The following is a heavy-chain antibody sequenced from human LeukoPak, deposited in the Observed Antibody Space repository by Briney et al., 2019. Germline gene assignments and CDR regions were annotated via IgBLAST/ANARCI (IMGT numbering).Heavy chain of an antibody. CDR1: GFTFSSYS. V-gene: IGHV3-48*01. Sequence: PGGSLRLSCAASGFTFSSYSMNWVRQAPGKGLEWVSYISSRSSTIYYADSVKGRFTISRDNAKNSLYLQMNSLRAEDTAVYYCARAGDHDPWGQGTLVTVSS. D-gene: IGHD4-17*01. CDR3: ARAGDHDP. J-gene: IGHJ5*02. CDR2: ISSRSSTI.